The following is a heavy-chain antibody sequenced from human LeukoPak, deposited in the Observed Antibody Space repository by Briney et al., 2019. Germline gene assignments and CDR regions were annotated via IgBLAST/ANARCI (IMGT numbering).Heavy chain of an antibody. D-gene: IGHD6-19*01. CDR3: ARGGSGASVADFHY. CDR2: TYYRTKWYD. CDR1: GDSVSSSSAA. Sequence: SQTLSLTCAISGDSVSSSSAAWNWIRLSPSRGLEWLGRTYYRTKWYDDYAVSVKSRITINSDTSRNQFSLQLNSVTPEDTAVYYCARGGSGASVADFHYWGQGTLVTVSS. V-gene: IGHV6-1*01. J-gene: IGHJ4*02.